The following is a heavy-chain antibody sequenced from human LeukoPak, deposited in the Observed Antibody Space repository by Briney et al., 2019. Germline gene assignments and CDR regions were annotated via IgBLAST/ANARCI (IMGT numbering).Heavy chain of an antibody. Sequence: GGSLRLSCAASGFTFSSYAMSWVRQAPGKGLEWVSSISASGGTTYYADSVKGRFTISRDNSKNTLYLQMLSLRAEDSAIYYFAKDPREYCSSTSCPNWFDPWGQGTLVTVSS. J-gene: IGHJ5*02. CDR3: AKDPREYCSSTSCPNWFDP. D-gene: IGHD2-2*01. CDR1: GFTFSSYA. CDR2: ISASGGTT. V-gene: IGHV3-23*01.